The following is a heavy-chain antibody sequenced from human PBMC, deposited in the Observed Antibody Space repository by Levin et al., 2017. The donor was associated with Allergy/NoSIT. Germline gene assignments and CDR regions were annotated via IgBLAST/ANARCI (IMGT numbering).Heavy chain of an antibody. Sequence: GGSLRLSCAASGFRFSSYAMHWVRQAPGKGLEYVSAISSNGGSTYYANSVKGRFTISRDNSKNTLYLQMGSLRAEDMAVYYCAKERGGRNGYSYDYWGQGTLVIVSS. CDR3: AKERGGRNGYSYDY. J-gene: IGHJ4*02. V-gene: IGHV3-64*01. D-gene: IGHD5-24*01. CDR1: GFRFSSYA. CDR2: ISSNGGST.